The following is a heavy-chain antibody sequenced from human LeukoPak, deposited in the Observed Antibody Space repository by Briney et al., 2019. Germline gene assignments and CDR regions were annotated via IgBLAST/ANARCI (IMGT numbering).Heavy chain of an antibody. J-gene: IGHJ4*02. Sequence: ASVKVSCKASGYTFTSYAMNWVRQAPGQGLEWVGWINTNTGNPTYAQGFTGRFVFSLDTSVSTAYLQISSLKAEDTAVYYCARTVRDYYDSSGYYFDYWGQGTLVTVSS. CDR2: INTNTGNP. CDR1: GYTFTSYA. D-gene: IGHD3-22*01. V-gene: IGHV7-4-1*02. CDR3: ARTVRDYYDSSGYYFDY.